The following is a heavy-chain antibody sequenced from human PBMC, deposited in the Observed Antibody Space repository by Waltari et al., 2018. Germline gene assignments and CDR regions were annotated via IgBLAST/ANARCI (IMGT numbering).Heavy chain of an antibody. D-gene: IGHD1-26*01. CDR1: GFSFSAHA. CDR3: AKDLKGAWTIDY. Sequence: QVHLVESGGGVVQPGGSLRLYCAASGFSFSAHAMYWVRQAPGKGVEGVEHIQPDGGDKFYGDSVKGRFSISRDDSRNTLFLQMNSLRDEDTAVYYCAKDLKGAWTIDYWGQGTLVTVSS. J-gene: IGHJ4*02. CDR2: IQPDGGDK. V-gene: IGHV3-30*02.